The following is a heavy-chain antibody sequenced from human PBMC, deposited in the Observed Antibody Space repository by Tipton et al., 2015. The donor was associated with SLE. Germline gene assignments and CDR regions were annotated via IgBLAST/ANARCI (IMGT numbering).Heavy chain of an antibody. D-gene: IGHD3-16*01. CDR3: ARQGGRQWFDP. CDR1: GDSIGSSSNY. V-gene: IGHV4-39*01. J-gene: IGHJ5*02. Sequence: LRLSCTVSGDSIGSSSNYWGWIRQPPGKGLVGIGSIYYSGSIYYNPSLKSRVTISVDTSKNQFSLKLSSVTAADTAVYYCARQGGRQWFDPWGQGTLVTVSS. CDR2: IYYSGSI.